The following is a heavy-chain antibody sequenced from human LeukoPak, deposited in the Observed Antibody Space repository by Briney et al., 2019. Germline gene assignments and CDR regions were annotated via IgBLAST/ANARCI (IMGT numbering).Heavy chain of an antibody. CDR3: ARGWNNWSSRYYYYHMDV. D-gene: IGHD1-1*01. J-gene: IGHJ6*03. V-gene: IGHV3-74*01. Sequence: GGSLRLPCTASRFTFSDYWMHWVRQAPGKGLVWVSQTHTDGTTTNFADSVKGRFTTSRDNAKNTLYLQMNNLRAEDTAVYYCARGWNNWSSRYYYYHMDVWGKGTTVGISS. CDR1: RFTFSDYW. CDR2: THTDGTTT.